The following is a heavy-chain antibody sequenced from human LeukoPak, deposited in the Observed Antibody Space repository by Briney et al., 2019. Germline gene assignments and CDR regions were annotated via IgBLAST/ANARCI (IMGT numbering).Heavy chain of an antibody. CDR2: IRYDGSNK. V-gene: IGHV3-30*02. Sequence: PGGSLRLSCAASGFTFSSYGMHWVRQAPGKGLVWVAFIRYDGSNKYYADSVKGRFTISRDNSKNTLYLQMNSLRAEDTAVYYCAKDQGYYYDSSGPSDYWGQGTLVTVSS. CDR3: AKDQGYYYDSSGPSDY. CDR1: GFTFSSYG. J-gene: IGHJ4*02. D-gene: IGHD3-22*01.